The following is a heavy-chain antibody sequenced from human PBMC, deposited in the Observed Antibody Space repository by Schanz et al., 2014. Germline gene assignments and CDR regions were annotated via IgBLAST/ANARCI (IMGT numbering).Heavy chain of an antibody. Sequence: QVQLVESGGGVVQPGRSLRLSCAASGFIFRSYSTHWVRQAPGKGLERVAVISYDGTNKYYVDSVKGRFTISRDNSKNTLYLQMNSLRAEDTAVYYCARVENKVILRGTFDFWGQGTLVTVSS. CDR1: GFIFRSYS. D-gene: IGHD1-26*01. CDR2: ISYDGTNK. CDR3: ARVENKVILRGTFDF. J-gene: IGHJ4*02. V-gene: IGHV3-30*04.